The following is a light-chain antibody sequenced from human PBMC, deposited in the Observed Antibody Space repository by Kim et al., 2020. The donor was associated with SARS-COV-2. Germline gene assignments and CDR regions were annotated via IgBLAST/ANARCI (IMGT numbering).Light chain of an antibody. J-gene: IGLJ2*01. Sequence: VTISCTGSSSNIGADYDVHWYQQFPGTAPKILIYGTTNRPSGVPDRFSGSRSGTSASLAITGLQAEDEADYYCQSYDSSLSASVVFGGGTKLTVL. CDR3: QSYDSSLSASVV. CDR1: SSNIGADYD. CDR2: GTT. V-gene: IGLV1-40*01.